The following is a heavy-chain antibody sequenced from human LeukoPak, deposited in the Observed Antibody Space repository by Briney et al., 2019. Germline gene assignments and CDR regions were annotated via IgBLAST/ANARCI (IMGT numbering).Heavy chain of an antibody. D-gene: IGHD4/OR15-4a*01. Sequence: ASVKVSCKASGGTFSSYAISWVRQAPGQGLEWMGWISAYNGNTNYAQKLQGRVTMTTDTSTSTAYMELRSLRSDDTAVYYCARDRADHGVYYFDYWGQGTLVTVSS. V-gene: IGHV1-18*01. CDR2: ISAYNGNT. CDR3: ARDRADHGVYYFDY. CDR1: GGTFSSYA. J-gene: IGHJ4*02.